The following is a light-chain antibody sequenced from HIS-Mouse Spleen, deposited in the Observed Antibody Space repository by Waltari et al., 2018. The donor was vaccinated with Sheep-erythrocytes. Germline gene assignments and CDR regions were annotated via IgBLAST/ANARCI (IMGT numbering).Light chain of an antibody. CDR1: QSVSSY. Sequence: EIVLTQSPATLSLSPGERATLSCRASQSVSSYLAWYQQKPGQAPRLLIYDASNRATGIPARFSGSGSGTDFTLTIISLEPKDFAVYYCQQRSNWYTFGQGTKLEIK. V-gene: IGKV3-11*01. CDR2: DAS. J-gene: IGKJ2*01. CDR3: QQRSNWYT.